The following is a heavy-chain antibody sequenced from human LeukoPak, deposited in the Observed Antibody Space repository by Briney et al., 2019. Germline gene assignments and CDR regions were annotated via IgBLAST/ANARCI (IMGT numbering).Heavy chain of an antibody. J-gene: IGHJ6*03. CDR2: IKQDGSEK. V-gene: IGHV3-7*01. CDR1: GFTFSSYC. Sequence: GGSLRLSCAASGFTFSSYCMSWVRQAPGKGLEWVANIKQDGSEKYYVDSVKGRFTISRDNAKNSLYLQMNSLRAEDTAVYYCARGSRFFPSYYMDVWGKGTTVTVSS. CDR3: ARGSRFFPSYYMDV. D-gene: IGHD3-3*01.